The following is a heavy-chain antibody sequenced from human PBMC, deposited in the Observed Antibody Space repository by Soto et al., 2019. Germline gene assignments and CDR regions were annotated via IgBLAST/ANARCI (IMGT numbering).Heavy chain of an antibody. J-gene: IGHJ4*02. V-gene: IGHV3-72*01. CDR2: IRKETNGYST. Sequence: DVQLVQSGGGLVQPGGSLRLSCVGSGFSFSDHYMDWVRQAPGKGLEWVARIRKETNGYSTQYAASVKGRFTISRDDSKNSVYIQGTSLNTDDTAVYYFASGGSYGPFDYWGQGTLVTVSS. D-gene: IGHD1-26*01. CDR1: GFSFSDHY. CDR3: ASGGSYGPFDY.